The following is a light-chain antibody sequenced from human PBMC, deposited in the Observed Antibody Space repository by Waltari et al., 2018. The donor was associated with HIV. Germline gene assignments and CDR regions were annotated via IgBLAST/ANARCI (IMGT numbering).Light chain of an antibody. CDR2: ASS. J-gene: IGKJ1*01. Sequence: IRITHSPSSLSASGGDRVTITCRASQSIRSYLKWLQQKAGKAPKLLIYASSSLQSGVPSRVSGSGSGTDFTLTISSLQPEDFATYYRQQSYRTPTAFGQGTKVEIK. CDR3: QQSYRTPTA. CDR1: QSIRSY. V-gene: IGKV1-39*01.